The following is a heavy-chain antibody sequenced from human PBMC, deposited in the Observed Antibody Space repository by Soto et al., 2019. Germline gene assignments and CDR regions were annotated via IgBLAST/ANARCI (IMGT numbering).Heavy chain of an antibody. V-gene: IGHV3-11*01. Sequence: QVQLVESGGGLVKPGGSLRLSCAASGFIFTDYYISWMRQAPGKGLEWVSYISTSGSIKYYADSVQGRFTISRDNAKNSLYLQRNSLRGEYTAVYYCAWRDNLGYCSGTRCSVDYYYYLDAWGKGTTVTVSS. D-gene: IGHD2-15*01. CDR3: AWRDNLGYCSGTRCSVDYYYYLDA. CDR2: ISTSGSIK. CDR1: GFIFTDYY. J-gene: IGHJ6*03.